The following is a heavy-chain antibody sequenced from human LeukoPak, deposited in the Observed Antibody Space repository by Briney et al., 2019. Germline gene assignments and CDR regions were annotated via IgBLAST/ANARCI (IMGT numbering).Heavy chain of an antibody. CDR2: ISWNSGSI. CDR3: AKDLSSGGSGIFDY. J-gene: IGHJ4*02. D-gene: IGHD3-10*01. Sequence: GGSLRLSCAASGFTFDDYAMHWVRHAPGKGLEWVSGISWNSGSIGYADSVKGRFTISRDNAKNSLYLQMNGLRAEDTALYYCAKDLSSGGSGIFDYWGQGTLVTVSS. CDR1: GFTFDDYA. V-gene: IGHV3-9*01.